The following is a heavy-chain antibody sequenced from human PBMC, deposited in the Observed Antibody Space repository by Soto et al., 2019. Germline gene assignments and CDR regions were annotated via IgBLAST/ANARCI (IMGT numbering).Heavy chain of an antibody. V-gene: IGHV3-53*01. CDR1: GFTVSSNY. J-gene: IGHJ6*02. CDR3: ARYRTTVVNSDYYYYGMDV. Sequence: HPGGSLRLSCAASGFTVSSNYMSWVRQAPGKGLEWVSVIYSGGSTYYADSVKGRFTISRDNSKNTLYLQMNSLRAEDTAVYYCARYRTTVVNSDYYYYGMDVWGQGTTVTVSS. CDR2: IYSGGST. D-gene: IGHD4-17*01.